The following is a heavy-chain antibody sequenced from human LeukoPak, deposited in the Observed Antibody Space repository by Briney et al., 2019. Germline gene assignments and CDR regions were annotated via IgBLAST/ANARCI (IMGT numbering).Heavy chain of an antibody. V-gene: IGHV1-18*01. D-gene: IGHD6-19*01. J-gene: IGHJ6*02. CDR3: ARVGLAVAGRWARRGRVHYGMDV. CDR2: ISAYNSTT. CDR1: GYTFTSYG. Sequence: ASVKVSCKASGYTFTSYGISWVRQAPGQGLEWMGWISAYNSTTNYAQKLQGRVTMTTDTSTSTAYMELRSLRSEDTAVYYCARVGLAVAGRWARRGRVHYGMDVWGQGTTVTVSS.